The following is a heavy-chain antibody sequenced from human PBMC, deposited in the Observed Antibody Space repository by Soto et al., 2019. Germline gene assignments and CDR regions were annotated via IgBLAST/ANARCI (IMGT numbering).Heavy chain of an antibody. CDR2: IYSGGST. J-gene: IGHJ4*02. D-gene: IGHD2-2*01. Sequence: EVQLVESGGGLIQPGGSLRLSCAASGFNVSSNYMSWVRQAPGKGLEWLSVIYSGGSTYYAESVKGRFTISRDNSKNTLNLQMTAMRVEDTAVYCWASGPHVGISTSWGQGTLVTVSS. CDR1: GFNVSSNY. CDR3: ASGPHVGISTS. V-gene: IGHV3-53*01.